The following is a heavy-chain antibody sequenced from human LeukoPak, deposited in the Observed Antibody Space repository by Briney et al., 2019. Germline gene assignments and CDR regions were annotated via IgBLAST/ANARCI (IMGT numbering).Heavy chain of an antibody. CDR1: GFTFTSYS. CDR2: ISGGGGST. CDR3: ATDRGWRTSGYYLYYFEY. D-gene: IGHD3-3*01. Sequence: RGSLRLSCAASGFTFTSYSMNWVRQAPGKGLEWVSTISGGGGSTYYADSVKGRFTISRDNSKDTLYLQVNSLRAENTAVYYCATDRGWRTSGYYLYYFEYWGQGTLVTYSS. V-gene: IGHV3-23*01. J-gene: IGHJ4*02.